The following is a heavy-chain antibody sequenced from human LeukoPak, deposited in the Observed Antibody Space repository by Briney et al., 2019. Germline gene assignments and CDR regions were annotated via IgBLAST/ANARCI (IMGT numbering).Heavy chain of an antibody. V-gene: IGHV4-59*01. CDR1: GGSISSYY. D-gene: IGHD3-3*01. CDR2: IYDSGNT. J-gene: IGHJ6*03. CDR3: ARGLRGYYPNYYYMDV. Sequence: PSETLSLTCTVSGGSISSYYWSWIRQPPGKGPEWIGYIYDSGNTSHNPTLKSRVTMSIDTSKNQFSLKVRSVTAADTAVYYCARGLRGYYPNYYYMDVWGRGTTVTVSS.